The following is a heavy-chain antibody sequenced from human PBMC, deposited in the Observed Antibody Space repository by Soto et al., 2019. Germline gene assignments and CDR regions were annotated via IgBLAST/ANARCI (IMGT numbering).Heavy chain of an antibody. D-gene: IGHD1-26*01. CDR3: AKEELVGATVYAFDI. CDR1: GASISSYY. CDR2: ISGSGGTT. J-gene: IGHJ3*02. V-gene: IGHV3-23*01. Sequence: ETLSLTCTVSGASISSYYWSWVRQAPGKGLEWVSAISGSGGTTYYADSVKGRFTISRDNSKNTLYLQMNSLRAEDTAVYYCAKEELVGATVYAFDIWGQGTMVTVSS.